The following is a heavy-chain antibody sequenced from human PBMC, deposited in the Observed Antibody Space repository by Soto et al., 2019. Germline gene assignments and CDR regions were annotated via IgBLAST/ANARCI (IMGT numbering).Heavy chain of an antibody. Sequence: PGGSLRLSCAASGFTFSSYSMNWVRQAPGKGLEWVSSISSSSSYIYYADSVKGRFTISRDNAKNSLYLQMNSLRAEDTAVYYCARDLTTVVTPSDAFDIWGQGTMVTVSS. CDR2: ISSSSSYI. D-gene: IGHD4-17*01. CDR1: GFTFSSYS. V-gene: IGHV3-21*01. J-gene: IGHJ3*02. CDR3: ARDLTTVVTPSDAFDI.